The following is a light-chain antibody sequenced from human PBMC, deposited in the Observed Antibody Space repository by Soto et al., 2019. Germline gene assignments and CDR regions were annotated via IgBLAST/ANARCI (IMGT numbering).Light chain of an antibody. CDR2: DAS. CDR3: QQRSNWPRLT. Sequence: DIQMTQSPSTLSASVGDRVTITCRASQSITSWLAWYQQKPGKAPKLLIYDASSLENGIPSRFSGSGSGTDFTLTISSLEPEDFAVYYCQQRSNWPRLTFGGGTKV. J-gene: IGKJ4*01. V-gene: IGKV1-5*01. CDR1: QSITSW.